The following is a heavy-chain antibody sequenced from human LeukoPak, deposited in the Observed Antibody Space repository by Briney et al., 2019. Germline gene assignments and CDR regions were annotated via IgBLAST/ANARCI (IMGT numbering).Heavy chain of an antibody. CDR2: ISDYNGKT. CDR1: RYTFTSYG. CDR3: ARDFREGPVDY. J-gene: IGHJ4*02. Sequence: ASVKVSCKASRYTFTSYGISWVRQAPGQGLEWMGWISDYNGKTNYAQKLQGRVTMTTDTSTSTADMKLRRIRSDNTAVYYSARDFREGPVDYWGQGTLVTVSS. V-gene: IGHV1-18*01.